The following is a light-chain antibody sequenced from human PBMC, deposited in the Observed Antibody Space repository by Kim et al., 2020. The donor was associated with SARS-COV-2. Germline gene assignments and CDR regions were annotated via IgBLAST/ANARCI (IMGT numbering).Light chain of an antibody. Sequence: AAGGDRVTITCRASQRISTCLNWYQQKSGKAPKLLIYAASSLQGGVPSRFSGSGSGTDFTLTISSLQPEDSATYYCQQSNSTPLTFGGGTKVDIK. CDR2: AAS. CDR3: QQSNSTPLT. J-gene: IGKJ4*01. V-gene: IGKV1-39*01. CDR1: QRISTC.